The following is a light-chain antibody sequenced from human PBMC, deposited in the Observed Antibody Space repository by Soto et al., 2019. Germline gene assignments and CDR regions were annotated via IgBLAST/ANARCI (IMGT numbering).Light chain of an antibody. J-gene: IGLJ1*01. CDR2: EVR. CDR3: TSYSTSATAYV. Sequence: QSALTQPASVSGSPGQSITISCTGSSSDVDNGYNSVSWYQQHPGKAPTLMIYEVRNRPSGVSNRFSGSTSGNTASLTISGLQAEDEADYYCTSYSTSATAYVFGTGTKLTVL. CDR1: SSDVDNGYNS. V-gene: IGLV2-14*01.